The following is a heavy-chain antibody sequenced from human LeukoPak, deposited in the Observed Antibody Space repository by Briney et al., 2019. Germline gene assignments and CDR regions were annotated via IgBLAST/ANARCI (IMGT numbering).Heavy chain of an antibody. CDR1: GFTFDDYA. V-gene: IGHV3-9*01. Sequence: GGSLRLSCAASGFTFDDYAMHWVRQAPGKGLEWVSGISWNSGSIGYAHSVKGRFTISRDNDKNSLYLQMNSLRAEDTALYYCAKSSGWFGELNFDYWGQGTLVTVSS. J-gene: IGHJ4*02. CDR2: ISWNSGSI. D-gene: IGHD3-10*01. CDR3: AKSSGWFGELNFDY.